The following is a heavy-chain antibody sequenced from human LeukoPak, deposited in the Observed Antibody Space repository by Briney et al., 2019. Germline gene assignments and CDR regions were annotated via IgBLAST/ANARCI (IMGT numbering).Heavy chain of an antibody. J-gene: IGHJ5*02. V-gene: IGHV4-34*01. D-gene: IGHD1-26*01. Sequence: SETLSLTCAVYGGSFSGYYWSWIRQPPGKGLEWIGEINHSGSTNYNPSLKSRVTISVDTSKNQFSLKLSSVTAADTAVYYCATGGIVGATDWFDPWGQGTLVTVSS. CDR1: GGSFSGYY. CDR2: INHSGST. CDR3: ATGGIVGATDWFDP.